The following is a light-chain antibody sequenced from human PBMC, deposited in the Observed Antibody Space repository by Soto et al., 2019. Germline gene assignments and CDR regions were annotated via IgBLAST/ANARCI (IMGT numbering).Light chain of an antibody. Sequence: DIQMTQSPSSLSASVGDRVTITCRASQGIGNFLAWYQQKPGTVPKLLIYAASILQSGVPSRFSGSGSGTDFALTISSLQPEDVATYYCQKYDSPPRTFGQGTKLDIK. CDR2: AAS. CDR3: QKYDSPPRT. CDR1: QGIGNF. J-gene: IGKJ1*01. V-gene: IGKV1-27*01.